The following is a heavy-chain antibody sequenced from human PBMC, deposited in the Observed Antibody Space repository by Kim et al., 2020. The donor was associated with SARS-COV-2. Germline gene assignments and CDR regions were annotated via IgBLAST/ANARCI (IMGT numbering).Heavy chain of an antibody. CDR1: GFTFSSYS. V-gene: IGHV3-48*02. D-gene: IGHD2-15*01. CDR2: ISSSSSTI. CDR3: ARDFRWRILFETRDYFDY. J-gene: IGHJ4*02. Sequence: GGSLRLYCAASGFTFSSYSMNWVRQAPGKGLEWVSYISSSSSTIYYADSVKGRFTISRDNAKNSLYLQMNSLRDEDTAVYYCARDFRWRILFETRDYFDYWGQGTLVTVSS.